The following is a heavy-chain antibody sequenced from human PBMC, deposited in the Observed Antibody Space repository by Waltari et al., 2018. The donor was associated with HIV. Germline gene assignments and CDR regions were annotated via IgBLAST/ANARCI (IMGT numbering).Heavy chain of an antibody. J-gene: IGHJ4*02. CDR3: VRDRTSLTTGDFES. CDR1: GFTFNLFR. CDR2: ISRGSSYS. V-gene: IGHV3-21*02. Sequence: EVRLVQSGGGLVKPGESLTLSCTASGFTFNLFRRPWVRLAPGKGLEWVSSISRGSSYSYYSDAVKGRFTVSRDNAKNSLLLQLNTLTAEDTALYYCVRDRTSLTTGDFESWGQGAPVTVSS. D-gene: IGHD1-1*01.